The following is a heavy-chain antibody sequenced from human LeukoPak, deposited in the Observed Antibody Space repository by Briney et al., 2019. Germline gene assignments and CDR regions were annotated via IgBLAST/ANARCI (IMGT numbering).Heavy chain of an antibody. J-gene: IGHJ4*02. V-gene: IGHV3-30*04. Sequence: GGSLGLSCAASGFTFSSYAMHWVRQAPGKGLEWVAVISYDGSNKYYADSVKGRFTISRDNSKNTLYLQMNSLRAEDTAVYYCARGDYGDRGYFDYWGQGTLVTVSS. CDR3: ARGDYGDRGYFDY. CDR1: GFTFSSYA. CDR2: ISYDGSNK. D-gene: IGHD4-17*01.